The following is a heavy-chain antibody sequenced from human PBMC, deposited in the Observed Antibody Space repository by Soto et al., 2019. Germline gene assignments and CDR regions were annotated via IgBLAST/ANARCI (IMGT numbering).Heavy chain of an antibody. CDR2: INPKSGGT. V-gene: IGHV1-2*02. D-gene: IGHD2-2*01. CDR3: ARDRGYGSISGCCNFDH. CDR1: GYTFTGYY. Sequence: ASVKVSCKDAGYTFTGYYMHWVRQAPGQGLDCMGWINPKSGGTNYAQKFQGRVTMTRDTSISTAYMELSRLRSDDTAVYYCARDRGYGSISGCCNFDHWGHGTLVTVS. J-gene: IGHJ4*01.